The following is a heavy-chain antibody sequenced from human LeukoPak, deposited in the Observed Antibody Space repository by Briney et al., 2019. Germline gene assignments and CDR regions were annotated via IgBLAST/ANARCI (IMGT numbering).Heavy chain of an antibody. V-gene: IGHV3-7*01. Sequence: GGSLRLSCAASGFTFSSGMHWVRQAPGKGLEWVASINPDGNKKYSADSVKGRFTISRDNAENSLYLQMNGLRVEDTAFYYCARDLAYSRLDYWGQGMLVTVSS. CDR1: GFTFSSG. CDR3: ARDLAYSRLDY. J-gene: IGHJ4*02. D-gene: IGHD5-18*01. CDR2: INPDGNKK.